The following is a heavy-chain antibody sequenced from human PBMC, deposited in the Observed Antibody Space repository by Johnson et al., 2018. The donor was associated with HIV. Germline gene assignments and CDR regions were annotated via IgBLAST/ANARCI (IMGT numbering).Heavy chain of an antibody. J-gene: IGHJ3*02. Sequence: QVQLVESGGGVVQPGRSLRLSCAASGFSFSSYGIHWVRQAPGKGLEWVAVISYDGSNKYYADSVKGRFTISRDNSKNTLYLQMNSLRAEDTAVYYCAKQQLVPDDAFDIWGQGTMVNVSS. D-gene: IGHD6-6*01. CDR1: GFSFSSYG. CDR3: AKQQLVPDDAFDI. V-gene: IGHV3-30*18. CDR2: ISYDGSNK.